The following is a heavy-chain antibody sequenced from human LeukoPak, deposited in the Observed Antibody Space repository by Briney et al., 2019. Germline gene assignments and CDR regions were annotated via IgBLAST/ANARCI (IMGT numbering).Heavy chain of an antibody. D-gene: IGHD3-10*01. J-gene: IGHJ4*02. CDR3: ARLMVRGIIDFDY. CDR2: ISSVGGTI. CDR1: GFTFSSYS. V-gene: IGHV3-48*02. Sequence: GGSLRLSCAASGFTFSSYSMNWVRQAPGKGLEWVSYISSVGGTISYADSVKGRFTISRDNAKNSLYLQMDSLRDEDTAVYYCARLMVRGIIDFDYGGQGALVTVSS.